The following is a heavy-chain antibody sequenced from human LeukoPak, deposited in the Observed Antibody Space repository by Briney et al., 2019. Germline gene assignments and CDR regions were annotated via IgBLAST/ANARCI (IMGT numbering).Heavy chain of an antibody. D-gene: IGHD5-12*01. V-gene: IGHV4-59*01. CDR2: IYYSGST. CDR3: AREGVATTFDY. CDR1: GGSISSYY. Sequence: PSETLSLTCTVSGGSISSYYWSWIRQPPGKGLEWIWYIYYSGSTNYNPSLKSRVTISVDTSKNQFSLKLSSVTAADTAVYYCAREGVATTFDYWGQGTLVTVSS. J-gene: IGHJ4*02.